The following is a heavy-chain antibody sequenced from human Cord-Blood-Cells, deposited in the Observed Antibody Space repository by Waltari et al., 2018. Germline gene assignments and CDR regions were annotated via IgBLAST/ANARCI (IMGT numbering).Heavy chain of an antibody. CDR3: ARQPLGRFYWYFDL. J-gene: IGHJ2*01. Sequence: QITLKESGPTLVKPTQTLTLTCTFPGFSLSTSGVGVGWIRQPPGKALEWLALIYWDDDKRYSPSLKSRLTITKDTSKNQVVLTMTNMDPVDTATYYCARQPLGRFYWYFDLWGRGTLVTVSS. V-gene: IGHV2-5*02. CDR2: IYWDDDK. D-gene: IGHD7-27*01. CDR1: GFSLSTSGVG.